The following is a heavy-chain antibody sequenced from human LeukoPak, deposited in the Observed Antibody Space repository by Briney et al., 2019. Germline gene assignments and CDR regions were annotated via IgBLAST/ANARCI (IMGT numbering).Heavy chain of an antibody. V-gene: IGHV3-23*01. J-gene: IGHJ1*01. CDR1: GFTFSSYA. Sequence: GGSLRLSCAASGFTFSSYAMHWVRQAPGKGLEWVSAISGSGGSTYYADSVKGRFTISRDNSKNTLYLQMNSLRAEDTAVYYCAKSIAVAGTGAYFQHWGQGTLVTVSS. D-gene: IGHD6-19*01. CDR2: ISGSGGST. CDR3: AKSIAVAGTGAYFQH.